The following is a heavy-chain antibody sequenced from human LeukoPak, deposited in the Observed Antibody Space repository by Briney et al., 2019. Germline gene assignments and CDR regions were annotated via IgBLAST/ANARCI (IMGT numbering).Heavy chain of an antibody. CDR3: ARDHYDHYGDYVFDY. CDR2: IHTTGST. V-gene: IGHV4-61*02. Sequence: SETLSLTCTVSGGSISSGSYYWSWIRQPAGKGLEWIGRIHTTGSTNYNPSLKSRVIMSVDTSKNQFSLKLSSVTAADTAVYYCARDHYDHYGDYVFDYWGQGTLVTVSS. J-gene: IGHJ4*02. D-gene: IGHD4-17*01. CDR1: GGSISSGSYY.